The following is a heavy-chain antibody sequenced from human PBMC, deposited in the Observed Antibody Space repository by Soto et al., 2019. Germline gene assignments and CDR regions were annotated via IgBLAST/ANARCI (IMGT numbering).Heavy chain of an antibody. Sequence: EVQLVESGGALVQPGGSPRLSCAASGFTFSNYWMHWVRQAPGKGLVWISRMNSDGSNTVYADAVKGRFTISRDNAKNTLYLQMNSLRVEETAVYYCATSKGGVSNGPITYWGQGTLVTVSS. CDR1: GFTFSNYW. CDR2: MNSDGSNT. CDR3: ATSKGGVSNGPITY. V-gene: IGHV3-74*01. J-gene: IGHJ4*02. D-gene: IGHD3-10*01.